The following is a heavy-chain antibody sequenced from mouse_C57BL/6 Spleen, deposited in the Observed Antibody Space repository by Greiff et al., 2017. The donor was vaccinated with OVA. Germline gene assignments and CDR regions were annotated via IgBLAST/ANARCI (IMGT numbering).Heavy chain of an antibody. CDR1: GYTFTSYW. J-gene: IGHJ4*01. Sequence: QVQLQQSGTELVKPGASVKLSCKASGYTFTSYWMHWVKQRPGQGLEWIGNINPSTGGTNYNEKFKSKATLTVDKSSSTAYMQLSSLTSEDSAVYYCARNDDYYKGRSYAMDYWGQGTSVTVSS. D-gene: IGHD2-3*01. CDR3: ARNDDYYKGRSYAMDY. V-gene: IGHV1-53*01. CDR2: INPSTGGT.